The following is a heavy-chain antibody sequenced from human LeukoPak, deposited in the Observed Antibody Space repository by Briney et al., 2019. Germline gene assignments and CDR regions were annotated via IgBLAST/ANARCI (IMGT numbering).Heavy chain of an antibody. CDR3: ARDPGYSSSWYLDY. CDR2: IKQDGSEK. CDR1: GXTFSSYW. V-gene: IGHV3-7*05. J-gene: IGHJ4*02. Sequence: PGGSLRPSCAASGXTFSSYWMSWVRQAPGKGLEWVANIKQDGSEKYYVDSVKGRFTISRDNAKNSLYLQMNSLRAEDTAVYYCARDPGYSSSWYLDYWGQGTLVTVSS. D-gene: IGHD6-13*01.